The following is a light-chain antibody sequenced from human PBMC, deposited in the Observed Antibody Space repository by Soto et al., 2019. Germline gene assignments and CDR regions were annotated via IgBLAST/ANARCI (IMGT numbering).Light chain of an antibody. CDR3: QQDGSSPT. CDR1: QSINSNY. CDR2: DTS. J-gene: IGKJ5*01. V-gene: IGKV3D-20*01. Sequence: EIVLTQSPATLSLSPGEIATLSCGASQSINSNYLAWYQQKPGLAPRLVIYDTSRRAPGIPDSLAGSGSGTDFTLTISMLETEDSAIYYCQQDGSSPTFGQGTRLEIK.